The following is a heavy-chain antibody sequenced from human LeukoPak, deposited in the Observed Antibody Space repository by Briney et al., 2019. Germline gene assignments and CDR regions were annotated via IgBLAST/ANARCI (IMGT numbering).Heavy chain of an antibody. J-gene: IGHJ6*02. CDR3: ARGRKARPVEVAYYYYGMDV. Sequence: GSLRLSCAASGFTFSSYAMSWVRQPPGKGLEWIGEINHSGSTNYNPSLKSRVTISVDTSKNQFSLKLSSVTAADTAVYYCARGRKARPVEVAYYYYGMDVWGQGTTVTVSS. D-gene: IGHD6-6*01. CDR1: GFTFSSYA. V-gene: IGHV4-34*01. CDR2: INHSGST.